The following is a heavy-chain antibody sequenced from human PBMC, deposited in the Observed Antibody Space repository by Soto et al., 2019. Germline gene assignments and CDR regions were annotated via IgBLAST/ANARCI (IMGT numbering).Heavy chain of an antibody. D-gene: IGHD1-26*01. J-gene: IGHJ4*02. CDR1: GGSISTSRYY. V-gene: IGHV4-39*01. CDR3: AVGSSGFYYIY. CDR2: IYYSGST. Sequence: PSETLSLTCTVSGGSISTSRYYWGWIRQPPGKGLEWIGSIYYSGSTYHTPPLKSRVTISKDTSKNQFSLKLSSVTAADTAVFYCAVGSSGFYYIYWGQGIQVTVS.